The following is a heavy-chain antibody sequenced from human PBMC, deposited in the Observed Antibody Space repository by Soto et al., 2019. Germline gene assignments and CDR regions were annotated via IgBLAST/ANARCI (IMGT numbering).Heavy chain of an antibody. Sequence: GASVKVSCKASGGTFSSYAISWVRQAPGQGLEWMGGIIPIFGTANYAQKFQGRVTITADESTSTAYMELSSLRSEDTAVYYCARVGYYDYVWGSYGLAHWGQGTLVTVSS. CDR2: IIPIFGTA. V-gene: IGHV1-69*13. CDR3: ARVGYYDYVWGSYGLAH. J-gene: IGHJ4*02. CDR1: GGTFSSYA. D-gene: IGHD3-16*02.